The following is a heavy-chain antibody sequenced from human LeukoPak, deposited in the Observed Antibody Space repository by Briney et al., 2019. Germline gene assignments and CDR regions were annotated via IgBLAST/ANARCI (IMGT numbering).Heavy chain of an antibody. D-gene: IGHD1-14*01. CDR3: ATPRTPGGPEYYFDY. CDR1: GYTLTELS. Sequence: EASVKVSCKVSGYTLTELSMHWVRQAPGKGLEWMGGFDPEDGETICAQKFQGRVTMTEDTSTDTAYMELSSLRSEDTAVYYCATPRTPGGPEYYFDYWGQGTLVTVSS. J-gene: IGHJ4*02. V-gene: IGHV1-24*01. CDR2: FDPEDGET.